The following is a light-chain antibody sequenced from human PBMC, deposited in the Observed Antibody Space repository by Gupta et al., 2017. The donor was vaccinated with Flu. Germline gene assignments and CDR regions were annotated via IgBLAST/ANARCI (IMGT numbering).Light chain of an antibody. CDR1: SSDVGGYNY. CDR3: SSYTSSSTLL. V-gene: IGLV2-14*01. Sequence: QSALTQPASVSGSPGPSITISCTGTSSDVGGYNYVSWYQQHPGKAPKLMIYEVSNRPSGVSNRFSGSKSGNTASLTISGLQAEDEADYYCSSYTSSSTLLFGGGNKLTVL. CDR2: EVS. J-gene: IGLJ2*01.